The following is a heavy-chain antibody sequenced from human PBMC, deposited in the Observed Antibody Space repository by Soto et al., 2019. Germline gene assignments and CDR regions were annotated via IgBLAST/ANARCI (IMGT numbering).Heavy chain of an antibody. D-gene: IGHD4-4*01. CDR2: INPSGGST. J-gene: IGHJ3*02. Sequence: ASVKVSCKAAGYTFTSYYMHWLRQATEQGLEWMGIINPSGGSTSYAQKFQGRVTMTRDTSTSTVYMELSSLRSEDTAVYYCARGYGDGYRNDAFDIWGQGTMVTVSS. CDR3: ARGYGDGYRNDAFDI. CDR1: GYTFTSYY. V-gene: IGHV1-46*01.